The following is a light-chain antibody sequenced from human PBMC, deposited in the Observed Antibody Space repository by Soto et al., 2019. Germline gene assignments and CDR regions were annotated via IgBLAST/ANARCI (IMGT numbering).Light chain of an antibody. V-gene: IGKV3-11*01. CDR2: NAS. CDR3: QQRGSWPLT. CDR1: QSVGNF. J-gene: IGKJ4*01. Sequence: EIVLAQSPATLSLSPGERATLSCRASQSVGNFLAWYQHRPGQAPRLLILNASTRATGIPPRFSGSGSGTDFTLTISRLEPEDFALYYCQQRGSWPLTFGGGTKVEIK.